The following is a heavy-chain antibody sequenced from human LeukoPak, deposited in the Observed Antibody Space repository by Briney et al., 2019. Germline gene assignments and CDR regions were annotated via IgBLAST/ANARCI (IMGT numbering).Heavy chain of an antibody. J-gene: IGHJ4*02. D-gene: IGHD3-9*01. CDR1: GGTFSSYA. V-gene: IGHV1-69*05. Sequence: SVKVSCKASGGTFSSYAISWVRQAPGQGLEWMGGIIPIFGTAHYAQKFQGTVTITTEESTSTAYMELSSLRSEDTAVYYCARGGHDILTGYYFPLDYWGQGTLVTVSS. CDR3: ARGGHDILTGYYFPLDY. CDR2: IIPIFGTA.